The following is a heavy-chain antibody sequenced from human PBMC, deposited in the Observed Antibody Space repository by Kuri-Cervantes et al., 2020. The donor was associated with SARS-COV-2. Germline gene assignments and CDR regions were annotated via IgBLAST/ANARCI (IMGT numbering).Heavy chain of an antibody. CDR3: ARAKLGGYDAFDL. D-gene: IGHD3-22*01. CDR2: IGSSSDYI. J-gene: IGHJ3*01. V-gene: IGHV3-21*01. Sequence: GESLKISCAASGFTFRSYSMNWVRQTPGKGLEWVSSIGSSSDYIYYADSVKGRFTISRDNANNSLSLQMNSLGAEDTAVYYCARAKLGGYDAFDLWGQGTMVTVSS. CDR1: GFTFRSYS.